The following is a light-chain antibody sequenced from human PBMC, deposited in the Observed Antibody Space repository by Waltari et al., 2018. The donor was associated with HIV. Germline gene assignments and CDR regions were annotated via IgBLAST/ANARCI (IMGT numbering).Light chain of an antibody. CDR3: AAWDDRRNLV. V-gene: IGLV1-47*01. CDR2: KNK. Sequence: QSVLTQPPSASGTPGQRATISCFGSNSNIGSNYVYWYHQLPGMAPKLLIYKNKQRPSGVPARFALTKSGTAASLAISGLRSEDEPDYYCAAWDDRRNLVFGGGAKLTVL. J-gene: IGLJ2*01. CDR1: NSNIGSNY.